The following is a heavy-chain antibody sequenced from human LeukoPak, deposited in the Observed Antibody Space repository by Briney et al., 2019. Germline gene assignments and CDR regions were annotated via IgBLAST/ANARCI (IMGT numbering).Heavy chain of an antibody. Sequence: GGSLRLSCAASGFTFSSYAMHWVRQAPGKGLEWVAVISYDGSNKYYADSVKGRFTISRDNSKNTLYLQMNSLRAEGTAVYYCVTDLVIKGYFDYWGQGAPVTVSS. D-gene: IGHD2-21*01. V-gene: IGHV3-30*04. J-gene: IGHJ4*02. CDR2: ISYDGSNK. CDR1: GFTFSSYA. CDR3: VTDLVIKGYFDY.